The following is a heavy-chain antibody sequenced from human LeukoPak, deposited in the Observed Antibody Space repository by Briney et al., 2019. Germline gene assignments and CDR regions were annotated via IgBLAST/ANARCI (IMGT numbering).Heavy chain of an antibody. CDR2: INPNSGGT. Sequence: ASVKVSCKASGYTFTGYYMHWVRQAPGQGLEWMGWINPNSGGTNYAQKFQGRVTMTRDTSISTAYMELSRLRSDDTAVYYCARTYTMVVVVMGYWGQGTLVTVSS. V-gene: IGHV1-2*02. D-gene: IGHD3-22*01. CDR3: ARTYTMVVVVMGY. CDR1: GYTFTGYY. J-gene: IGHJ4*02.